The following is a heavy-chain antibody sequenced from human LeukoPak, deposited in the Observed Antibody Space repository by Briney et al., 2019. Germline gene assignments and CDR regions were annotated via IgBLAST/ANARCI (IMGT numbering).Heavy chain of an antibody. CDR2: ISGSGGST. J-gene: IGHJ3*02. Sequence: GGSLRLSCAASGFTFSSYAMSWVRQAPGKGLEWVSAISGSGGSTYYADSVKGRFTISRDNSKNTLYLQMNSLRAEDTAVYYCAKDMGYCSSTSCYWRGDAFDIWGQGTMVTVSS. CDR1: GFTFSSYA. V-gene: IGHV3-23*01. CDR3: AKDMGYCSSTSCYWRGDAFDI. D-gene: IGHD2-2*01.